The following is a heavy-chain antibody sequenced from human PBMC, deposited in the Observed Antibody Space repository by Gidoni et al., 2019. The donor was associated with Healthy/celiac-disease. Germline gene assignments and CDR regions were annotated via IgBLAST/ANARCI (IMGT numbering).Heavy chain of an antibody. D-gene: IGHD3-9*01. CDR1: GGTFSSYA. Sequence: QVQLVQSGAEVKKPGSSVKVSCKASGGTFSSYAISWVRQAPGQGLEWMGGIIPIFGTANYAQKFQGRVTITADESTSTAYMELSSLRSEDTAVYYCARVRYFDWSARYYYYGMDVWGQGTTVTVSS. V-gene: IGHV1-69*01. CDR2: IIPIFGTA. J-gene: IGHJ6*02. CDR3: ARVRYFDWSARYYYYGMDV.